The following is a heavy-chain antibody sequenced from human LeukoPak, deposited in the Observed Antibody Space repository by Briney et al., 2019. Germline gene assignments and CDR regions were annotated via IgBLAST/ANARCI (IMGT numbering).Heavy chain of an antibody. J-gene: IGHJ4*02. CDR2: ISSSGGAT. V-gene: IGHV3-23*01. D-gene: IGHD2-15*01. Sequence: GGSLRLSCATSGFTFNSYGMHWVRQAPGKGLEWVSSISSSGGATYDADSVKGRFTISRDNSKNTLYLQMNSLRAEDTAVYYCAKGRRVVVVAATLHYWGQGTLVTASS. CDR3: AKGRRVVVVAATLHY. CDR1: GFTFNSYG.